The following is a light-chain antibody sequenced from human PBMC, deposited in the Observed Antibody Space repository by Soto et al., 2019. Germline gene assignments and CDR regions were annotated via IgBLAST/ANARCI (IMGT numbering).Light chain of an antibody. CDR1: QSVTRY. CDR2: AAS. J-gene: IGKJ2*01. CDR3: QQRSTWPYT. Sequence: EIVLTQSPATLSLYPGERATLPCRASQSVTRYLAWYQQKPCQAPRLLFYAASNRATGIPARFSGSGSGTDFTLTISSLEPEDFAVYYCQQRSTWPYTFGQGTKLEIQ. V-gene: IGKV3-11*01.